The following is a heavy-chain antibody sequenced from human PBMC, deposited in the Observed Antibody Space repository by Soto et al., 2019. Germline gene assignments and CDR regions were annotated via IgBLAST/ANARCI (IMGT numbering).Heavy chain of an antibody. J-gene: IGHJ4*02. D-gene: IGHD4-17*01. CDR1: GGTFSSYA. Sequence: QVQLVQSGAEVMKPGSSVKVSCKASGGTFSSYAISWVRQAPGQGLEWMGGIIPIFGTANYAQKFQGRVTITADESTSTAYMELSSLRSEDTAVYYCARRPISGDYHYYFDYWGQGTLVTVSS. CDR2: IIPIFGTA. V-gene: IGHV1-69*01. CDR3: ARRPISGDYHYYFDY.